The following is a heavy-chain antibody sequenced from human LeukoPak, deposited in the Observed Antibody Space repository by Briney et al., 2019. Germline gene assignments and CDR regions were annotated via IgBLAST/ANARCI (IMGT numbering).Heavy chain of an antibody. D-gene: IGHD1-26*01. V-gene: IGHV3-53*01. CDR1: GFTVSSNY. Sequence: GGSLRPSCAASGFTVSSNYMSRVRQAPGKGLEWVSVIYSGGSTYYADSVKGRFTISRDNSKNTLYLQMNSLRAEDTAVYYCAREMSGSYFDYWGQGTLVTVSS. CDR3: AREMSGSYFDY. J-gene: IGHJ4*02. CDR2: IYSGGST.